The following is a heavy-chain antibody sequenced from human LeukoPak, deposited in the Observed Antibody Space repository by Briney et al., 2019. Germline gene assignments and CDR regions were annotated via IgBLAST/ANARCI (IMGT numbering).Heavy chain of an antibody. D-gene: IGHD2-15*01. J-gene: IGHJ4*02. CDR3: ARDRWRSGGSGGGDY. V-gene: IGHV3-23*01. Sequence: PGGSLRLSCAASGFTFSSYNMNWVRQAPGKGLEWVSTISGSGDNTYYADSVKGRFTISRDNSKNTLYLQMNSLRAEDTAVYFCARDRWRSGGSGGGDYWGQGTLVTVSS. CDR1: GFTFSSYN. CDR2: ISGSGDNT.